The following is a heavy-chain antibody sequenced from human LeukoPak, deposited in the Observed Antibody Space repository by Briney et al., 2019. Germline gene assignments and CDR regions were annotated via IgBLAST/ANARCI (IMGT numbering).Heavy chain of an antibody. CDR2: IIPILGIA. V-gene: IGHV1-69*04. J-gene: IGHJ4*02. CDR3: ARDGRDNYDYALGEVDY. CDR1: GGTFSSYA. D-gene: IGHD3-16*01. Sequence: GASVTVSFTSSGGTFSSYAISWVRQAPGQGLEWMGRIIPILGIANYAQKSQGRVTITADKSTSTAYMELSSLRSEDTAAYYCARDGRDNYDYALGEVDYWGQGTLVTVSS.